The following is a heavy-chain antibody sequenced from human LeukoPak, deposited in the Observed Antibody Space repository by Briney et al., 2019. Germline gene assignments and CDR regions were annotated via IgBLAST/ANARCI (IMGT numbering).Heavy chain of an antibody. CDR3: ARRYYYNLGSFPFDF. Sequence: PSETLSHTCAVSGGPFSGYFWSWLRPSCGKGLEWIGEIHNTGTTNYNRSINIRVPISEDTSKNQFYLNLSSVTAADTAVYYCARRYYYNLGSFPFDFWGQGTLVTVSS. CDR2: IHNTGTT. CDR1: GGPFSGYF. J-gene: IGHJ4*02. V-gene: IGHV4-34*01. D-gene: IGHD3-10*01.